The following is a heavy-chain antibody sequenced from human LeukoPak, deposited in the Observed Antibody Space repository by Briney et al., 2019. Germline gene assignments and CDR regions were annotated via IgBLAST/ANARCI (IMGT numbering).Heavy chain of an antibody. D-gene: IGHD2-8*01. V-gene: IGHV3-23*01. CDR1: GFTFSSHA. J-gene: IGHJ4*02. Sequence: PGGSLRLSCATSGFTFSSHAMNWVRQAPGKGLEWVSGIIDSVDNTHYADPVKGRFTISRDSPKSTLYLQMNSLRADDTAVYYCATYCASGKCADHWGQGTLVAVSS. CDR2: IIDSVDNT. CDR3: ATYCASGKCADH.